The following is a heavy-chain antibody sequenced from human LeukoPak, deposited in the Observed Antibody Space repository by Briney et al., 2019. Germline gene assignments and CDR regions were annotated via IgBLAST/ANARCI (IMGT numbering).Heavy chain of an antibody. Sequence: ASVKVSCKACGYTFTTYGISWVRQAPGQGLEWMGWINTYNGNTNYAQKLQGRVTMTTETSTSTAYMDLRSLRSDDTAVYYCARTHCDIASCSHGAFDTWGRGTMVTVSS. CDR1: GYTFTTYG. CDR2: INTYNGNT. V-gene: IGHV1-18*01. J-gene: IGHJ3*02. D-gene: IGHD2-2*01. CDR3: ARTHCDIASCSHGAFDT.